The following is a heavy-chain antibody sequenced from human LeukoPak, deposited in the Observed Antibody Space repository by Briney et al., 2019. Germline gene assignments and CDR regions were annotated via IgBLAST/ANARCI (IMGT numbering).Heavy chain of an antibody. CDR2: IHTSGST. D-gene: IGHD2-15*01. J-gene: IGHJ5*02. CDR1: GGSISSYY. CDR3: ARDQRSCSGGSCYPGWFAP. Sequence: SETLSLTCTVSGGSISSYYWNWIRQPAGKGLEWIGRIHTSGSTNYNPSLKSRVTMSVDTSKNQFSLKLSSVTAADTAVYYCARDQRSCSGGSCYPGWFAPWGQGTLVTVSS. V-gene: IGHV4-4*07.